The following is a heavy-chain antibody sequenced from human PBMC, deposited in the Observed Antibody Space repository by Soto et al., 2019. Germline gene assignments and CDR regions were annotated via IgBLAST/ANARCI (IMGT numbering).Heavy chain of an antibody. Sequence: PGGSLRLSCAASGFTFSSYEMNWVRQAPGKGLEWVSYISSSGSTIYYADSVKGRFTISRDNAKNSLYLQMNSLRAEDTAVYYCERDGAVAGILHWGQGTLVTVSS. CDR3: ERDGAVAGILH. J-gene: IGHJ4*02. CDR2: ISSSGSTI. V-gene: IGHV3-48*03. CDR1: GFTFSSYE. D-gene: IGHD6-19*01.